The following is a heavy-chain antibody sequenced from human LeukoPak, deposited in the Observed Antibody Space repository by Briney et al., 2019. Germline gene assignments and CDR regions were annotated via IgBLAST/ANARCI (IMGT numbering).Heavy chain of an antibody. J-gene: IGHJ4*01. D-gene: IGHD6-13*01. CDR3: ARTYSSSWSYCDS. CDR1: GSTFTRYY. Sequence: ASVKVSCKASGSTFTRYYIHWVRQAPGQGLDWMGMINPSSGSTRFAQMFQDRVTMTRDTSTSAVYMELSSLTSEDTAMYYCARTYSSSWSYCDSWGXXXLVTVSS. V-gene: IGHV1-46*01. CDR2: INPSSGST.